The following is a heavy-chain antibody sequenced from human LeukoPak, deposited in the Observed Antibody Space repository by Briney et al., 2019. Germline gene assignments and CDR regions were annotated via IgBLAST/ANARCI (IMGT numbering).Heavy chain of an antibody. CDR1: GFTFSSYA. D-gene: IGHD3-3*01. CDR3: ARGYDFWSGYFQGNYFDY. J-gene: IGHJ4*02. Sequence: PGRSLRLSCAASGFTFSSYAMHWVRQAPGKGLEWVAVISYDGSNKYYADSVKGRFTISRDNSKNTLYLQMNSLRAEDTAVYYCARGYDFWSGYFQGNYFDYWGQGTLVTVSS. V-gene: IGHV3-30-3*01. CDR2: ISYDGSNK.